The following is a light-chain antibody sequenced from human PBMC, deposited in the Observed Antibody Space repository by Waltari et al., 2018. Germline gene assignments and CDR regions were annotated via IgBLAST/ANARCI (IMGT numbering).Light chain of an antibody. Sequence: DIQMTQSPSTLSASVGDRVTITCRASQSISSWLAWYQQKPGKAPKLLIYKASSLESGVPTRFRGHGSGKKFTLHHRKLPPDDFATYYRQTYNKYLNFRQGTKVEI. V-gene: IGKV1-5*03. CDR2: KAS. J-gene: IGKJ1*01. CDR1: QSISSW. CDR3: QTYNKYLN.